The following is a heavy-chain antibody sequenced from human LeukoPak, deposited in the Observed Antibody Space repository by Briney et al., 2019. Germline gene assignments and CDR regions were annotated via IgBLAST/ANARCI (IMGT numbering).Heavy chain of an antibody. CDR3: ARDKGGYSPVDY. J-gene: IGHJ4*02. CDR1: GFPFSSYS. V-gene: IGHV3-21*01. CDR2: ISSSSSYI. Sequence: GGSLRLSCAASGFPFSSYSMNWVRQAPGKGLEWVSSISSSSSYIYYADSVKGRFTISRDNAKNSLYLQMNSLRAEDTAVYYCARDKGGYSPVDYWGQGTLVTVSS. D-gene: IGHD3-22*01.